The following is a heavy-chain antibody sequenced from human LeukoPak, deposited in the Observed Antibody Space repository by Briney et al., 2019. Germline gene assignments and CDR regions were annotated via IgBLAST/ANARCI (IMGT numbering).Heavy chain of an antibody. CDR3: ARDHPYCSGGSCYSVLASSYGMDV. V-gene: IGHV1-18*01. CDR2: ISAFKVNA. CDR1: GYTFTSYG. J-gene: IGHJ6*02. D-gene: IGHD2-15*01. Sequence: GSLKVSCKTSGYTFTSYGISGVLQASAQRLGWMGWISAFKVNANYAHKLHGTVTMTTDTSTSTAYMELRILRSDDTAVYYCARDHPYCSGGSCYSVLASSYGMDVWGQGTTVTVSS.